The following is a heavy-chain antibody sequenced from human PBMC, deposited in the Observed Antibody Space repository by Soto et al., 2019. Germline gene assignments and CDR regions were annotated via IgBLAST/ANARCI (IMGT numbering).Heavy chain of an antibody. CDR3: ARGSSYGDFDY. Sequence: GAAVKVSCKASGYTFTVYYMHWVRQAPGQGLEWMGWINPKSGGTMYPQKFQGRVTMTWDTSISTAYMALTRLRSDDTAVYYCARGSSYGDFDYWGQGTLVTVSS. D-gene: IGHD2-8*01. CDR1: GYTFTVYY. V-gene: IGHV1-2*02. CDR2: INPKSGGT. J-gene: IGHJ4*02.